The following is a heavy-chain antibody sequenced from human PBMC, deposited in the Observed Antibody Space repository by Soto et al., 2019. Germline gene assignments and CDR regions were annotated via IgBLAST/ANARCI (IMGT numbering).Heavy chain of an antibody. Sequence: QVQLVQSGAEVKKPGSSVKVSCKASGGTFSSYAISWVRQAPGQGLEWMGGIIPIFGTANYAQKFQGRVTITADESTSTAYMELSSLRSEDTAVYYCARAGYCSGGSCSAWLSGMDVWGQGTTVTVSS. J-gene: IGHJ6*02. D-gene: IGHD2-15*01. CDR3: ARAGYCSGGSCSAWLSGMDV. CDR1: GGTFSSYA. CDR2: IIPIFGTA. V-gene: IGHV1-69*12.